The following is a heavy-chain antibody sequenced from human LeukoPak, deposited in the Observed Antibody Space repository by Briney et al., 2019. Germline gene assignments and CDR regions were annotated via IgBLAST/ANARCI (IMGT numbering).Heavy chain of an antibody. CDR3: ARHLDSRGYSGYDYSAGFDAFDI. CDR1: GYNFTPYW. D-gene: IGHD5-12*01. Sequence: GESLKISCQSSGYNFTPYWIVWVRQMPGKGLEWMGIIYPGDSDTRYSPSFQGQVTISADKSISTAYLQWSSLKASDTAMHYCARHLDSRGYSGYDYSAGFDAFDIWGQGTMVTVSS. CDR2: IYPGDSDT. V-gene: IGHV5-51*01. J-gene: IGHJ3*02.